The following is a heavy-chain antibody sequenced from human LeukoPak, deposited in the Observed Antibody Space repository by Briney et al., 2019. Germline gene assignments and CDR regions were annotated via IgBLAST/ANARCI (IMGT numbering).Heavy chain of an antibody. V-gene: IGHV3-30*02. J-gene: IGHJ6*03. CDR3: AREEESGYYYYYYYMDV. D-gene: IGHD3-22*01. CDR1: GFTFSSYG. Sequence: GGSLRLSCAASGFTFSSYGMHWVRQAPGKGLEWVAFIRYDGSNKYYADSVKGRFTISRDNSKNTLYLHVNSLRPEDTAVYYCAREEESGYYYYYYYMDVWGKGTTVTVSS. CDR2: IRYDGSNK.